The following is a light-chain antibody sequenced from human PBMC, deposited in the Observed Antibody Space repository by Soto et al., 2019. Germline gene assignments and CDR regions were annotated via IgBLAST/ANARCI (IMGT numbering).Light chain of an antibody. CDR2: GAS. J-gene: IGKJ1*01. Sequence: DIVLTQSPGTLSLSPGERATLSCRASQSVSSTYLAWYQQKPGPAPRLLIFGASSRATGIPDRFSGSGSGTDXXLXISXXEPEDFAVYYCHQFYNSPSMFGQGTKVEIK. CDR1: QSVSSTY. CDR3: HQFYNSPSM. V-gene: IGKV3-20*01.